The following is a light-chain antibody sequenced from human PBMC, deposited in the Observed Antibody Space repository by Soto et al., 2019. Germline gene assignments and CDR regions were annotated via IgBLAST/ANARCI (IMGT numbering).Light chain of an antibody. CDR2: AVS. CDR1: SSDVGAYKY. J-gene: IGLJ3*02. Sequence: QSVLTQPPSASGSPGQSVTISCTGTSSDVGAYKYVSWYQQHPGKAPKLMIYAVSERPSGVPDRFSGSKSGTSASLDISGLRSEDEADYYCAAWDDSLSGRVFGGGTQLTVL. V-gene: IGLV2-8*01. CDR3: AAWDDSLSGRV.